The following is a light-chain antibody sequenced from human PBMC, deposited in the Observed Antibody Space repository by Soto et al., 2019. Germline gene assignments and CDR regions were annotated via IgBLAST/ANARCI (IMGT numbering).Light chain of an antibody. CDR3: CSYAGSNTFV. J-gene: IGLJ1*01. CDR2: EGS. V-gene: IGLV2-23*01. CDR1: SNVAGTYTL. Sequence: QSALTQPASVSGSPGQSITLSCTGTSNVAGTYTLVSWYQQSPDKAPKLMIYEGSKRPSGVSNRFSGSKSGDTAYLTISGLQAEDAADYYCCSYAGSNTFVFGTGTKLTVL.